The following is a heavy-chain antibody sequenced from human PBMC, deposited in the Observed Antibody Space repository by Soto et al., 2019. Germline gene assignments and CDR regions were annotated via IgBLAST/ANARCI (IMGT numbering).Heavy chain of an antibody. CDR1: GGSMSRGDYY. V-gene: IGHV4-30-4*01. CDR2: IYHTGST. J-gene: IGHJ3*02. CDR3: ARDPLYDYGELSHGFDI. D-gene: IGHD3-10*01. Sequence: PSETLSLTCTVSGGSMSRGDYYWSWIRQPPGKGLEWIGFIYHTGSTYYSPSLKNRVAISVDTSKNQFSLKLSSVTAADTAVYFCARDPLYDYGELSHGFDIWGKGTMVTVSS.